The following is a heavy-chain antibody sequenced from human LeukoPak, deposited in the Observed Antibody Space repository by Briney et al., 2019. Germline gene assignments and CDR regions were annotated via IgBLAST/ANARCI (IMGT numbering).Heavy chain of an antibody. CDR3: AKAHSESYYSGIN. J-gene: IGHJ4*02. D-gene: IGHD1-26*01. Sequence: GGSLRLSCAASGFTFSDYYMSWIRQAPGKGLEWVSAISGSGGSTYYADSAKGRFTISRDNSKNTLYLQMSSLRAEDTAVYYCAKAHSESYYSGINWGQGTLVTVSS. CDR1: GFTFSDYY. V-gene: IGHV3-23*01. CDR2: ISGSGGST.